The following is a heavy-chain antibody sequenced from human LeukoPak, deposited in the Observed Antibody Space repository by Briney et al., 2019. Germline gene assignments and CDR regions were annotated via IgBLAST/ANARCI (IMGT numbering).Heavy chain of an antibody. CDR3: ARDMGNDY. CDR2: MTTNTGNT. J-gene: IGHJ4*02. V-gene: IGHV1-8*01. D-gene: IGHD7-27*01. CDR1: GYTFTSYD. Sequence: ASVKVSCKASGYTFTSYDINWVRQATGQGLEWIRWMTTNTGNTGYAKKFQGRVTMTRTTSITTAYMALSSLRSEDTAVYYCARDMGNDYWGQGTLVTASS.